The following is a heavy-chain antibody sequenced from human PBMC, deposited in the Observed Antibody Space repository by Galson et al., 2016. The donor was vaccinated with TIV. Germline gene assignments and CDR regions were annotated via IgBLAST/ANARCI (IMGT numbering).Heavy chain of an antibody. CDR3: ARFVYGDYADY. CDR1: GYTSSAYY. J-gene: IGHJ4*02. V-gene: IGHV1-2*02. CDR2: ISPNSGDT. D-gene: IGHD4-17*01. Sequence: SVKVSCKASGYTSSAYYMHWVRQAPGQGLERMGWISPNSGDTNYPQKFQGRVTMTRDTSITTAYMELTTLTSDDTAVYYCARFVYGDYADYWGQGTLVTVSS.